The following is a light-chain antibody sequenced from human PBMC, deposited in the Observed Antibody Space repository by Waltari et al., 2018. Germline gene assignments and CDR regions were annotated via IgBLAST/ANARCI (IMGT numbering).Light chain of an antibody. CDR3: HVWDGKTVM. CDR2: LDS. J-gene: IGLJ3*02. Sequence: SSVLPQAPSVSVAPGQTATVTCGGDNIGGRSVHWYPQRPGRAPVLVVYLDSDRPSGIPDRFSGSKSGNAATLTISRVEAGDEADYYCHVWDGKTVMFGGGTKLTVL. V-gene: IGLV3-21*02. CDR1: NIGGRS.